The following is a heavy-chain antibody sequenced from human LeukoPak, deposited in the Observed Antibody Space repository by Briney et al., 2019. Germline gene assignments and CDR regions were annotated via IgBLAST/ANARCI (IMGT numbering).Heavy chain of an antibody. CDR3: ASTGVMAGRDY. CDR2: INSNSRTI. D-gene: IGHD3-16*01. J-gene: IGHJ4*02. CDR1: GFTLSPYY. Sequence: QPGGSLRLSCAASGFTLSPYYMHWVRQAPGKGLEWVSYINSNSRTIYYADSVKGRFTVSRDNAKNSLYLQMNSLRAEDTAVYYCASTGVMAGRDYWGQGTLVTVSS. V-gene: IGHV3-48*04.